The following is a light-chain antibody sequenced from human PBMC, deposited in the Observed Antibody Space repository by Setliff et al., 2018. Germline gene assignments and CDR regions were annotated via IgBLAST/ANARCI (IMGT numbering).Light chain of an antibody. Sequence: QSALTQPPSVSGAPGQRVTISCTGSSSNIGAGYDVHWYQQLPATAPKLLIYGNNNRPSGLPDRFSGSKSGTSASLAITGLQAEDEADYYCAAWDDSLNGDVFGTGTKVTVL. CDR2: GNN. CDR1: SSNIGAGYD. V-gene: IGLV1-40*01. J-gene: IGLJ1*01. CDR3: AAWDDSLNGDV.